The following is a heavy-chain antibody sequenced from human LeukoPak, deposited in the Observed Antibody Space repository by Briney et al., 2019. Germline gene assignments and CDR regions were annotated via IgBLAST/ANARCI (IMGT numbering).Heavy chain of an antibody. CDR1: GFTFSSYW. J-gene: IGHJ5*02. CDR3: ARDRGGMVRGVNNWFDP. CDR2: IKQDGSEK. D-gene: IGHD3-10*01. V-gene: IGHV3-7*01. Sequence: GGSLRLSRAASGFTFSSYWMSWVRQAPGKGLEWVANIKQDGSEKYYVDSVKGRFTISRDNAKNSLYLQMNSLRAEDTAVYYCARDRGGMVRGVNNWFDPWGQGTLVTVSS.